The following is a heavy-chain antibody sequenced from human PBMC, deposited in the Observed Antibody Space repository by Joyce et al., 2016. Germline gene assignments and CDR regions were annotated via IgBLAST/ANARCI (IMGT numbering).Heavy chain of an antibody. CDR2: PFNSGSP. Sequence: QVQLKESGPGLVKPSQTLSPICTVHGGSISNSDFYWSWIRQFPGKGLEWIRNPFNSGSPYYSPTLKSRVAISVDTSKNHFSLKLNSVIAADTAVYYCVRGGRQNLVPDHWGQGALVTVSS. V-gene: IGHV4-31*02. D-gene: IGHD6-13*01. CDR3: VRGGRQNLVPDH. J-gene: IGHJ4*02. CDR1: GGSISNSDFY.